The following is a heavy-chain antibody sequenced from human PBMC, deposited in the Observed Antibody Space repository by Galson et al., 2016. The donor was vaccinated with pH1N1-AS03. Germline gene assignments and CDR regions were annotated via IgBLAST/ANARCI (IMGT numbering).Heavy chain of an antibody. Sequence: SLRLSCAASGFTFSSYAMSWVRQTPGKGLEWVSAISGSGGSTYYADSVKGRFTISRDNSRNTLFLQMNSLTADDTAIYYCGRDGDSSTWPLDFWGQGTLVTVSS. D-gene: IGHD2-2*01. CDR3: GRDGDSSTWPLDF. CDR1: GFTFSSYA. V-gene: IGHV3-23*01. CDR2: ISGSGGST. J-gene: IGHJ4*02.